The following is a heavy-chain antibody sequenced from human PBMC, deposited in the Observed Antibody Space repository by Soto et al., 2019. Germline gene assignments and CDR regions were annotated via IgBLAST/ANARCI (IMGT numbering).Heavy chain of an antibody. CDR3: AKAQCSGGSCYFDY. CDR2: ISYDGSNK. Sequence: PGGSLRLSCAASGFTFSSYGMHWVRQAPGKGLEWVAVISYDGSNKYYADSVKGRFTISRDNSKNTLYLQMNSLRAEDTAVYYCAKAQCSGGSCYFDYWGQGTLVTVSS. CDR1: GFTFSSYG. J-gene: IGHJ4*02. D-gene: IGHD2-15*01. V-gene: IGHV3-30*18.